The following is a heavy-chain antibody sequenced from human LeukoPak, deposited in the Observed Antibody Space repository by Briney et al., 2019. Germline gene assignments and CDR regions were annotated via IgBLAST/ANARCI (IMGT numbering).Heavy chain of an antibody. CDR3: SRDSLSSCGGDCYSGLDV. CDR1: GFTLSNHW. D-gene: IGHD2-21*02. V-gene: IGHV3-74*01. J-gene: IGHJ6*02. Sequence: GGSLRLSCAASGFTLSNHWMHWVRQAPGKGLVWVSRISGDEIWTSYADSVKGRFTISRDNAKNTLYLQMNSLRAEDTAVYYCSRDSLSSCGGDCYSGLDVWGQGTTVTVSS. CDR2: ISGDEIWT.